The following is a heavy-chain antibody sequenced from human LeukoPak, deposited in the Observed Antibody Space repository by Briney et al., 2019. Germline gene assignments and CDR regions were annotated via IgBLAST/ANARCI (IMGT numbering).Heavy chain of an antibody. V-gene: IGHV4-59*08. Sequence: SETLSLTCTVSGGSISTYYWSWIRQPPGKGLEWIGYIYYSGSTNYNPSLKSRVTISVDTSKNQFSLKLSSVTAADTAVYYCARHSGSYYDFDCWGQGTLVTVSS. CDR3: ARHSGSYYDFDC. CDR1: GGSISTYY. D-gene: IGHD1-26*01. J-gene: IGHJ4*02. CDR2: IYYSGST.